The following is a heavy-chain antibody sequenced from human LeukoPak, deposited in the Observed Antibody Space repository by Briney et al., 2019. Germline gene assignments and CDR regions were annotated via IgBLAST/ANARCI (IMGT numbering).Heavy chain of an antibody. J-gene: IGHJ4*02. CDR3: ARVSEQWLQHFDY. V-gene: IGHV4-59*08. D-gene: IGHD6-19*01. Sequence: SETLSLTCTVSGVSISSDYWSWIRQPPGKGLEWIGYIYYSGSTNYNPSLKSRVTISVDTSKNQFSLKLSSVTAADTAVYYCARVSEQWLQHFDYWGQGTLVTISS. CDR2: IYYSGST. CDR1: GVSISSDY.